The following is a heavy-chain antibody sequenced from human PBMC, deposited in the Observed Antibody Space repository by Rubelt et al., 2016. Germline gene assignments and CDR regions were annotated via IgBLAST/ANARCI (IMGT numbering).Heavy chain of an antibody. CDR1: GGTFSSYA. Sequence: QVQLVQSGAEVKKPGSSVKVSCKASGGTFSSYAISWVRQAPGQGLEWMGGIIHIFGTANYGTMFLGRVTITADKSTSSAYMVLSSLGSEETAVYYCARGYPQQLADFDYWGQGTLVTVSS. V-gene: IGHV1-69*14. CDR2: IIHIFGTA. D-gene: IGHD6-13*01. CDR3: ARGYPQQLADFDY. J-gene: IGHJ4*02.